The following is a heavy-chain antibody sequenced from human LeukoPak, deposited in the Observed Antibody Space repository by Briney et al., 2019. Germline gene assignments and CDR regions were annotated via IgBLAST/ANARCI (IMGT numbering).Heavy chain of an antibody. D-gene: IGHD3-3*01. CDR2: IIPIFGTA. CDR3: ARVDTIFGTSHY. CDR1: GYTFTSYG. Sequence: GASVKVSCKASGYTFTSYGISWVRQAPGQGLEWMGGIIPIFGTANYAQKFQGRVTITADESTSTAYMELSSLRSEDTAVYYCARVDTIFGTSHYWGQGTLVTVSS. J-gene: IGHJ4*02. V-gene: IGHV1-69*13.